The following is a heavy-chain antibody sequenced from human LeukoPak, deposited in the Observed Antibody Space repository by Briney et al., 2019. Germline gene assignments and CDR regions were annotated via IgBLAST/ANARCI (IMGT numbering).Heavy chain of an antibody. J-gene: IGHJ6*02. CDR2: IRRKANGGTT. D-gene: IGHD3-3*01. Sequence: PGGSLRLSCTASGFTFGDYAVSWVRQAPGKGLEWVGFIRRKANGGTTEYAASVKGRFTISRDDSKSIAYLQMHSLKTEDTAVYYCTRHRRITIFGVVIQDYYYYGMDVWGQGTTVTVSS. V-gene: IGHV3-49*04. CDR3: TRHRRITIFGVVIQDYYYYGMDV. CDR1: GFTFGDYA.